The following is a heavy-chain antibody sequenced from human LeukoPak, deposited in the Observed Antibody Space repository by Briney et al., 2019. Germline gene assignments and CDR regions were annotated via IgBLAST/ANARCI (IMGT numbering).Heavy chain of an antibody. Sequence: PGGSLRLSCAASGFTLSSYAMSWVRQSPGEGLEGVSAISGSGGSTYYADSVKGRFTISRDNSMNTLYLKMNSLSADDTAVYYCARRSASRSFFDYWGQGSLVTVSS. D-gene: IGHD3-10*01. CDR2: ISGSGGST. J-gene: IGHJ4*02. CDR1: GFTLSSYA. V-gene: IGHV3-23*01. CDR3: ARRSASRSFFDY.